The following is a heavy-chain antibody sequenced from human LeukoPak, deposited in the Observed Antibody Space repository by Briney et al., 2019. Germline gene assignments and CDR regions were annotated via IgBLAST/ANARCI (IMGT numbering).Heavy chain of an antibody. CDR2: INHSGST. Sequence: KPSETLSLTCAVYGGSFSGYYWSWIRQPPGKGLEWIGEINHSGSTNYNPSLKSRVTISVDTSKNQFSLKLSSVTAADTAVYYCARGYYRGYFDYWGQGTLVTVSS. J-gene: IGHJ4*02. CDR1: GGSFSGYY. D-gene: IGHD2/OR15-2a*01. CDR3: ARGYYRGYFDY. V-gene: IGHV4-34*01.